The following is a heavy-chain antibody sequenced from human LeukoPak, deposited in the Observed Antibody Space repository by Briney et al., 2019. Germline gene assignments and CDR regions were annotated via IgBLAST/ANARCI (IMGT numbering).Heavy chain of an antibody. CDR1: GYSFTSYW. J-gene: IGHJ3*02. Sequence: GESLKISCKGSGYSFTSYWIGWVRQMPGKGLEWMGIIYPGDSDTRYSPSFQGQVTISADKSISTAYLQWSNLKASDTAMYYCARAVLDYGDFNDAFDIWGQGTMVTVSS. CDR3: ARAVLDYGDFNDAFDI. D-gene: IGHD4-17*01. CDR2: IYPGDSDT. V-gene: IGHV5-51*01.